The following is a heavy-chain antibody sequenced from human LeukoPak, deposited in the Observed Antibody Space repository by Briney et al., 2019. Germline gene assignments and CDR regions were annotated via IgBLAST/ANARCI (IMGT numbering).Heavy chain of an antibody. CDR1: GFTFSSYS. CDR3: ARDEAGDY. CDR2: ISSSSSYI. V-gene: IGHV3-21*01. J-gene: IGHJ4*02. Sequence: GGSLTLSCAASGFTFSSYSMNWVRQPPGKGLEWVSSISSSSSYIYYADSVKGPFTISRDNAKNSLYLQMNSLRAEDTAVYYCARDEAGDYWGQGTLVTVSS.